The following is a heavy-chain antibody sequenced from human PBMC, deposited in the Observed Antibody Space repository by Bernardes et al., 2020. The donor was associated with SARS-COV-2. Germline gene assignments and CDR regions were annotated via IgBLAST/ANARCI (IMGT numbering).Heavy chain of an antibody. CDR1: GGSFSGYY. Sequence: SETLSLTCAVYGGSFSGYYWSWIRQPPGKGLEWIGEINHSGSTNYNPSLKSRVTISVDTSKNQFSLKLSSVTAADTAVYYCARLIRKGYCSSTSCLSYYYYMDVWGKGTTVTVSS. V-gene: IGHV4-34*01. J-gene: IGHJ6*03. CDR2: INHSGST. CDR3: ARLIRKGYCSSTSCLSYYYYMDV. D-gene: IGHD2-2*01.